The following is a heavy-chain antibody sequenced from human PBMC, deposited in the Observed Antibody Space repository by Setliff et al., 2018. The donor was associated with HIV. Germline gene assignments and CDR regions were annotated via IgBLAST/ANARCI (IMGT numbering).Heavy chain of an antibody. Sequence: KSSETLSLTCKVSGDSISSGGYYWTWIRKPAGKGLEWIGHIYTSGNTNYNPSLKSRVSISVATSKNQFFLTLTSVTAADSAVYYCARGNYYNMWADPFDYWGQGTLVTVSS. D-gene: IGHD3-10*01. J-gene: IGHJ4*02. CDR3: ARGNYYNMWADPFDY. CDR1: GDSISSGGYY. CDR2: IYTSGNT. V-gene: IGHV4-61*09.